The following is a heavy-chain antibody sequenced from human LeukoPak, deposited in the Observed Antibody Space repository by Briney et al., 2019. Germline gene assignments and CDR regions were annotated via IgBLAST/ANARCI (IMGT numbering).Heavy chain of an antibody. CDR3: ARDKGMYSSSFDY. D-gene: IGHD6-6*01. Sequence: SETLSLTCTVSGGSISSSSYYWGWIRQPPGKGLEWIGSIYYSGSTYYNPSLKSRVTISVDTSKNQFSLKLSSVTAADTAVYYCARDKGMYSSSFDYWGQGTLVTVSS. V-gene: IGHV4-39*02. J-gene: IGHJ4*02. CDR1: GGSISSSSYY. CDR2: IYYSGST.